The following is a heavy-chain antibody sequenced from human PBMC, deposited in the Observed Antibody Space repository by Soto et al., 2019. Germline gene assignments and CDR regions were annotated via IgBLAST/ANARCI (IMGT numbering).Heavy chain of an antibody. D-gene: IGHD3-3*01. Sequence: VGSLRLSCAVSGFTFSDYYMSWIRQAPGKGLEWVSYISSRGSSIYYADSVKGRFNISRDNAKNSLYLQMNGLRAEDTAVYYCARGYYDFWSGYYISPYGMDVWGQGTTVTVS. CDR1: GFTFSDYY. V-gene: IGHV3-11*01. CDR3: ARGYYDFWSGYYISPYGMDV. J-gene: IGHJ6*02. CDR2: ISSRGSSI.